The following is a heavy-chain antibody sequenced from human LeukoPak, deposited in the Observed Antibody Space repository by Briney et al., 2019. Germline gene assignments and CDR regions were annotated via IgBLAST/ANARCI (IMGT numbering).Heavy chain of an antibody. V-gene: IGHV4-34*01. Sequence: SETLSLTCAVYGGSFSGYYWSWIRQPPGKGLEWIGSIYYSGSTYYNPSLKSRVTISVDTSKNQFSLKLSSVTAADTAVYYCARRVPAAIYYYYYYMDVWGKGTTVTISS. CDR2: IYYSGST. CDR1: GGSFSGYY. CDR3: ARRVPAAIYYYYYYMDV. J-gene: IGHJ6*03. D-gene: IGHD2-2*01.